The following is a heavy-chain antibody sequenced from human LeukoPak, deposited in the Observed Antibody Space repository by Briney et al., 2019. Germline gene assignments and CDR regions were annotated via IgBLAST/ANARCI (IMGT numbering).Heavy chain of an antibody. CDR1: GGTFSSYA. CDR2: IISIFGTA. Sequence: GASVKVSCKASGGTFSSYAISWVRQAPGQGLEWMGGIISIFGTANYAQKFQGRVTITADESTSTAYMELSSLRSEDTAVYYCARDREGYSSSPPKSYCYYMDVWGKGTTVTVSS. D-gene: IGHD6-6*01. J-gene: IGHJ6*03. V-gene: IGHV1-69*01. CDR3: ARDREGYSSSPPKSYCYYMDV.